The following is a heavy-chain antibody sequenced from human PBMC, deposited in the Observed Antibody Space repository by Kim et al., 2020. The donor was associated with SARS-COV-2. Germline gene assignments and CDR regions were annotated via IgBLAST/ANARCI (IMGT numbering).Heavy chain of an antibody. CDR3: ARSLSSGWYAGA. J-gene: IGHJ5*02. D-gene: IGHD6-19*01. V-gene: IGHV4-59*01. Sequence: NYNPPLESRVTISVDTSKNQFSLKLSSVTAADTAVYYCARSLSSGWYAGAWGQGTLVTVSS.